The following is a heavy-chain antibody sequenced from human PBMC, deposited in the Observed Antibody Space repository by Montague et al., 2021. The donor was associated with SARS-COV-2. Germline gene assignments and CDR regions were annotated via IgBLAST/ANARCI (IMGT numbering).Heavy chain of an antibody. CDR2: SYYSGGI. J-gene: IGHJ5*02. Sequence: SETLSLTCTVSGGSMSDHYWAWIRQPPGKGLEWLAYSYYSGGINSNASLKSRVSMSVDTSKTQYSLKLTSVTAAATAVYYCARAVSVRRAVNWFDPWGQGTLVAVSS. CDR3: ARAVSVRRAVNWFDP. CDR1: GGSMSDHY. V-gene: IGHV4-59*11. D-gene: IGHD3-10*01.